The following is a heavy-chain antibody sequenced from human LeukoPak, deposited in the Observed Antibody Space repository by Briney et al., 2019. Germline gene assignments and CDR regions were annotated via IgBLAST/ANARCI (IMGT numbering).Heavy chain of an antibody. D-gene: IGHD3-22*01. V-gene: IGHV3-7*01. J-gene: IGHJ6*02. Sequence: GGSLRLSCEVSGFNFRKSWMSWVRQAPGKGLEWVANINHEGRDIHYADSVEGRFTISRDNSKNSLYLQMISLRVEDAAVYYCARDFSLVLSSGYSYLYYGMDVWGQGTTVTVSS. CDR2: INHEGRDI. CDR3: ARDFSLVLSSGYSYLYYGMDV. CDR1: GFNFRKSW.